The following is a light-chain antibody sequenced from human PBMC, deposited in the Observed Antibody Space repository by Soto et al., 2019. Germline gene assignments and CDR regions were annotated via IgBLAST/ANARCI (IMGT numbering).Light chain of an antibody. CDR2: GAS. CDR1: KSVDSTY. V-gene: IGKV3-20*01. Sequence: EIVLTQSPGTLSLSPGERATLSCRASKSVDSTYLTWYQQKPGQAPRLLIYGASGRATGIPDRFSGSGSGTDFTLTISRLDPEDFAVYFCQYYDSFRTFGQGTKVEIK. CDR3: QYYDSFRT. J-gene: IGKJ1*01.